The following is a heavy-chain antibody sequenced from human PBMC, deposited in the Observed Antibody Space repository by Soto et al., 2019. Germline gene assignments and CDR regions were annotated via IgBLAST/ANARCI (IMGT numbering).Heavy chain of an antibody. D-gene: IGHD3-16*01. CDR2: ISGSGGST. CDR1: GFTFSSYA. CDR3: AKAPRGLRLGEFPN. Sequence: GGSLRLSCAAYGFTFSSYAMSWVRQAPGKGLEWVSAISGSGGSTYYADSVKGRSTISRDNSKNTLYLQMNSLRAEDTAVYYCAKAPRGLRLGEFPNWGQGTLVTVSS. J-gene: IGHJ4*02. V-gene: IGHV3-23*01.